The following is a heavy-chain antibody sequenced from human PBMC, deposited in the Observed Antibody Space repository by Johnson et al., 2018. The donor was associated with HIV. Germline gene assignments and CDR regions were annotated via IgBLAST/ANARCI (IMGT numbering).Heavy chain of an antibody. CDR1: GFTFSSYG. Sequence: QMQLVESGGGVVQPERSLRLSCAASGFTFSSYGMHWVRQAPGKGLEWVAVISYDGSNKYYADSVKGRFSVSRDNSKNTLYLQMNSLRAEDTAVYYCAKDFGSSSWHAFDVWGQGTMVTVSS. D-gene: IGHD6-13*01. CDR3: AKDFGSSSWHAFDV. V-gene: IGHV3-30*18. CDR2: ISYDGSNK. J-gene: IGHJ3*01.